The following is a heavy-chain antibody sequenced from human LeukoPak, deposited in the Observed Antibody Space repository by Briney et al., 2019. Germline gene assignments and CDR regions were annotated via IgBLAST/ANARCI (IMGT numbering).Heavy chain of an antibody. V-gene: IGHV3-30*03. Sequence: SGGSLRLSCAASGFTFSSYSMNWVRQAPGKGLEWMTIISYDGSEQYYADSVKGRFTISRDNSKNTLYLQMNSLRAEDTAVYYCARGDYSSSWGDHWGQGTLVTVSS. CDR2: ISYDGSEQ. J-gene: IGHJ4*02. CDR3: ARGDYSSSWGDH. CDR1: GFTFSSYS. D-gene: IGHD6-13*01.